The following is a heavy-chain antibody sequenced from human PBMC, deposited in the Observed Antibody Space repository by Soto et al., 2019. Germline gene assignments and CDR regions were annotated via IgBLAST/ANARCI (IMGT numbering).Heavy chain of an antibody. CDR3: ARMENYGDYYRNAFDI. V-gene: IGHV4-34*01. Sequence: SETLSLTCAVYGGSFSGYYWSWIRQPPGKGLEWIGEINHSGSTNYNPSLKSRVTISVDTSKNQFSLKLSSVTAADTAVYYCARMENYGDYYRNAFDIWGQGTMVTVSS. J-gene: IGHJ3*02. D-gene: IGHD4-17*01. CDR1: GGSFSGYY. CDR2: INHSGST.